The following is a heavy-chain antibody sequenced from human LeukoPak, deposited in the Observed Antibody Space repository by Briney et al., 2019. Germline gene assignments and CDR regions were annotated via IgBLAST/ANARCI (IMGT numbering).Heavy chain of an antibody. V-gene: IGHV3-9*01. Sequence: PGRSLRLSCAASGFTFEDYGMHWVRQIPGKGLEWVSGISWDSSKIDYADSVKGRFTISRDNSKNTLYLQMNSLRVEDTAVYYCAKDLATMVRGVQLGFDPWGQGTLVTVSS. J-gene: IGHJ5*02. D-gene: IGHD3-10*01. CDR3: AKDLATMVRGVQLGFDP. CDR2: ISWDSSKI. CDR1: GFTFEDYG.